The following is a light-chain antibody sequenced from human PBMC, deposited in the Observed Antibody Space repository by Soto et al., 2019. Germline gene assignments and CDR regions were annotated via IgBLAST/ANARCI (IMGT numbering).Light chain of an antibody. CDR2: AVS. V-gene: IGLV2-14*01. CDR3: ISYTGSSTSYV. CDR1: SSDVGSYDH. J-gene: IGLJ1*01. Sequence: QSVLTQPASVSGSPGQSSTISFSGTSSDVGSYDHVAWYQQFPGKTPKLMIYAVSNRPSGVSNRFSGSKSGNTASLTISGLQAEDEADYYCISYTGSSTSYVFGTGTKVTVL.